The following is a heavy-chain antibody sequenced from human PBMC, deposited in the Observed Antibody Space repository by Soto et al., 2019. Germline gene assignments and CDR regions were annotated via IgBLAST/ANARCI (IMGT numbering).Heavy chain of an antibody. J-gene: IGHJ4*02. Sequence: GGSLRLSCAASGFTFSRLAMGWVRQAPGKGLEWVSVIDYSGVTTYHTDSVRGRFTISRDNSKKMLFLQMNSLRAEDTAVYFCAKDATRTDGWYYFDYWGQGALVTVSS. CDR3: AKDATRTDGWYYFDY. V-gene: IGHV3-23*01. D-gene: IGHD6-19*01. CDR1: GFTFSRLA. CDR2: IDYSGVTT.